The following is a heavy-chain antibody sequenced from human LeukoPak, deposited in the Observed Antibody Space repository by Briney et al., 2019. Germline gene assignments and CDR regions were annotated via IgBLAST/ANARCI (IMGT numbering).Heavy chain of an antibody. J-gene: IGHJ4*02. D-gene: IGHD3-10*01. CDR3: ARSPMVRGVSRARHFDY. CDR2: IYHSGST. CDR1: GGSISSYY. V-gene: IGHV4-59*12. Sequence: PSETLSLTCTVSGGSISSYYWSWLRQPPGKGLEWIGYIYHSGSTYYNPSLKSRVTISVERSKNQFSLKLSSVTAADTAVYYCARSPMVRGVSRARHFDYWGQGTLVTVSS.